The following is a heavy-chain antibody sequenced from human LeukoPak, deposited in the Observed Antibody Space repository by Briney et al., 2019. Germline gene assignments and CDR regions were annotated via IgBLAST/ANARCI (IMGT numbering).Heavy chain of an antibody. V-gene: IGHV4-39*01. D-gene: IGHD2-15*01. J-gene: IGHJ4*02. CDR2: IYYSGSI. CDR3: APYCSGGSCTEY. CDR1: GGSISSSSYY. Sequence: SETLSLTCSVSGGSISSSSYYWGWIRQAPGKGLEWIGSIYYSGSIYCNPSLKSRVTISVDTSKNQFSLKLSSVTAADTAVYYCAPYCSGGSCTEYWGQGTLVTVSS.